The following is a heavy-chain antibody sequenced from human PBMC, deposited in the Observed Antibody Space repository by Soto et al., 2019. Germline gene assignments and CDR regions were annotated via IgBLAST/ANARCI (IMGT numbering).Heavy chain of an antibody. CDR3: AKDKWELSYYFDY. J-gene: IGHJ4*02. Sequence: DGQLVESGGGVVQPGRSLRLSCAASGFTFDDYAMHWGRQAPGKGREWVSGISWNSGNIGYADSVKGRFTISRDNAKNSLYLQMNSLRAEDTALYYCAKDKWELSYYFDYWGQGTRVTVSS. CDR2: ISWNSGNI. D-gene: IGHD1-26*01. CDR1: GFTFDDYA. V-gene: IGHV3-9*01.